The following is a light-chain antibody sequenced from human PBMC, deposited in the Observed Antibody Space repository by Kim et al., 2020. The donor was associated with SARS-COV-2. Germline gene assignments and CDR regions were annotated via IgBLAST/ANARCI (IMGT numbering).Light chain of an antibody. CDR3: HQYNSYPPT. CDR2: AAS. Sequence: DIQMTQSPSSLSASVGDRVTISCRASQGIRNQLAWFQQRPGKAPNSLIYAASSLHSGVPSRFSGSGSGTDFTLTISSLQPEDFATYYCHQYNSYPPTFGQGTQLDIK. CDR1: QGIRNQ. V-gene: IGKV1-16*01. J-gene: IGKJ5*01.